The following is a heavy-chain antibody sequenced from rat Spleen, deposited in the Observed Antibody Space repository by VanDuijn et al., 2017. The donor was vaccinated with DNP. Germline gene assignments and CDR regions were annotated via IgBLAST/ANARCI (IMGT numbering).Heavy chain of an antibody. D-gene: IGHD1-4*01. CDR3: ARWPGYNPPYAMDA. V-gene: IGHV3-1*01. CDR1: GYSITSSY. CDR2: ISYSGST. J-gene: IGHJ4*01. Sequence: EVQLQESGPGLVKPSQSLSLTCSVTGYSITSSYRWNWIRKFPGNKMEWIGHISYSGSTSYNPSLKSRISITRDTSKNQFFLQVNSVTTEDTATYYCARWPGYNPPYAMDAWGQGTSVTVSS.